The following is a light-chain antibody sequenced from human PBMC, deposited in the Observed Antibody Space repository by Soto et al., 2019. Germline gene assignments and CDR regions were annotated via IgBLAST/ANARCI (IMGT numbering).Light chain of an antibody. CDR1: GSDVGGYNY. CDR3: CSYAGTYTRYV. V-gene: IGLV2-11*01. Sequence: QSVLTQPRSVSGSPGQSVTLSCAGAGSDVGGYNYVSWYQHHPGKAPKLLIYDVTKRPSGVPDRFSGSKSGSTASLTISGLQAEDEADYYCCSYAGTYTRYVFGTGTKVTV. CDR2: DVT. J-gene: IGLJ1*01.